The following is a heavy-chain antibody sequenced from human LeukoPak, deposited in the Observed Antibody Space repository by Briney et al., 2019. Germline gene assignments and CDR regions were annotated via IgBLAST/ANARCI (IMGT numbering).Heavy chain of an antibody. D-gene: IGHD3-9*01. CDR3: ARHPPYYDILTGYYSVEDWFDP. CDR2: INPSGGST. Sequence: GASVKVSCKASGYIFTSYGISWVRQAPGQGLEWMGIINPSGGSTSYAQKFQGRVTMTRDTSTSTVYMELSSLRSEDTAVYYCARHPPYYDILTGYYSVEDWFDPWGQGTLVTVSS. CDR1: GYIFTSYG. J-gene: IGHJ5*02. V-gene: IGHV1-46*01.